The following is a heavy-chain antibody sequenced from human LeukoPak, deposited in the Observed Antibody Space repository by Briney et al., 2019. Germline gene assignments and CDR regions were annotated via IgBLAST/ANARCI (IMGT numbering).Heavy chain of an antibody. J-gene: IGHJ4*02. V-gene: IGHV4-59*08. Sequence: SETLSLTCTVSGGSITTYYWTWLRQPPGKALEWIGFVYNSGITKYNPPLESRVTISLDASKNQFSLKLNSVTAADTAVYYCARRVATKPKYCFDSWGQGTLVTVSS. CDR1: GGSITTYY. CDR2: VYNSGIT. CDR3: ARRVATKPKYCFDS. D-gene: IGHD5-24*01.